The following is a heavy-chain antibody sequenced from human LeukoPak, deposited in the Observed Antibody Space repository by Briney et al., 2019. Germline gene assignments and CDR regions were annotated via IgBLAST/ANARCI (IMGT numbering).Heavy chain of an antibody. Sequence: SETLSLTCTLSGYSISSGYYWGWIRQPPGKGLEWIGSIYHSGSTYYNPSLKSRVTISLDTSENQFSLKLSSVTAADTAVYYCARRRQFAFDIWGQGTMVTVSS. D-gene: IGHD6-19*01. J-gene: IGHJ3*02. CDR2: IYHSGST. CDR3: ARRRQFAFDI. CDR1: GYSISSGYY. V-gene: IGHV4-38-2*02.